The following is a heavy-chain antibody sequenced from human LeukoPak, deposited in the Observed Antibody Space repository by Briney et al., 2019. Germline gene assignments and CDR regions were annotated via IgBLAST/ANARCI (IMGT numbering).Heavy chain of an antibody. D-gene: IGHD6-19*01. V-gene: IGHV5-51*01. CDR1: GYSFTTYW. CDR2: IYPGDSDT. J-gene: IGHJ4*02. Sequence: GESLKISCKGSGYSFTTYWIGWVRQMPGKGLEWLGTIYPGDSDTRYSPSFQGQVTISADKSISTAYVQWSSLKASDTAMYYCARRVTNGWSYFDYWGQGTLVTVSS. CDR3: ARRVTNGWSYFDY.